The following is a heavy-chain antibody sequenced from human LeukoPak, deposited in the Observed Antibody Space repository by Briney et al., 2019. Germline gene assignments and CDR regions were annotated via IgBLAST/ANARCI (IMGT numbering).Heavy chain of an antibody. CDR3: ARVTLDYFDY. V-gene: IGHV3-66*01. CDR2: IYSGGST. J-gene: IGHJ4*02. Sequence: TGGSLRLSCAASGFTISSNYMSWVRQAPGKGLEWVSVIYSGGSTYYADSVKGRFTISRDNSKNTLYLQMNSLRAEDTAVYYCARVTLDYFDYWGQGTLVTVSS. CDR1: GFTISSNY.